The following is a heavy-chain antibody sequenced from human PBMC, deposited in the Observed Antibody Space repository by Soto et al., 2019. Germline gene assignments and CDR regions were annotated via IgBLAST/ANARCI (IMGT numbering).Heavy chain of an antibody. CDR1: GFTFSDYY. CDR2: ISSSTGYT. Sequence: QVQLVESGGALVKPGGSLRLSCAASGFTFSDYYMSWIRQAPGKGLEWVSHISSSTGYTNYADSVKGRFTISRDNXXXXXXXXXXXXXXXXXXXXXXXXXXXTWSYWGQGTLVTVSS. D-gene: IGHD1-1*01. V-gene: IGHV3-11*05. J-gene: IGHJ4*02. CDR3: XXXXXTWSY.